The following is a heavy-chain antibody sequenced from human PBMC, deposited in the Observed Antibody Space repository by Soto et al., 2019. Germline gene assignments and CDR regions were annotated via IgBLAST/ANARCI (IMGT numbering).Heavy chain of an antibody. CDR2: INPANGAT. V-gene: IGHV1-3*01. CDR1: GYTFTSYA. D-gene: IGHD5-12*01. J-gene: IGHJ4*02. CDR3: ARGPSGGYFDS. Sequence: GASVKVSCKASGYTFTSYAMHWVRQAPGQRLEWMGWINPANGATRYSQKFPGRVSNTRDTSATTAYMELTSLTSEDTAVYYCARGPSGGYFDSWGQGTLVTVSS.